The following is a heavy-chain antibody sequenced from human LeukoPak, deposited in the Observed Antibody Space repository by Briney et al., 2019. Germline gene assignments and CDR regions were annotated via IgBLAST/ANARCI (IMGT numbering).Heavy chain of an antibody. J-gene: IGHJ6*03. CDR3: ASSRGGDIVVVGAATYYMDV. V-gene: IGHV4-39*01. Sequence: SETLSLTCTVSGGSISSSSYYWGWIRQPPGKGLEWIGSIYYSGSTYYNPSLKSRVTISVDTSKNQFSLKLSSVTAADTAVYYCASSRGGDIVVVGAATYYMDVWGKGTTVTVSS. CDR2: IYYSGST. CDR1: GGSISSSSYY. D-gene: IGHD2-15*01.